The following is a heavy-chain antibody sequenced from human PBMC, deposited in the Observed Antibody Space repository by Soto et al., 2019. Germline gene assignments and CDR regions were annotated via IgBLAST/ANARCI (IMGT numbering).Heavy chain of an antibody. D-gene: IGHD6-13*01. CDR1: GGSISSGGYY. V-gene: IGHV4-31*03. CDR2: IYYSGST. J-gene: IGHJ6*03. CDR3: ARERTVAAAGYYYYYYMDV. Sequence: SETLSLTCTVSGGSISSGGYYWSWIRQHPGKGLEWIGYIYYSGSTYYNPSLKSRVTISVDTSKNQFSLKLSSVTAADAAVYYCARERTVAAAGYYYYYYMDVWGKGTTVTVSS.